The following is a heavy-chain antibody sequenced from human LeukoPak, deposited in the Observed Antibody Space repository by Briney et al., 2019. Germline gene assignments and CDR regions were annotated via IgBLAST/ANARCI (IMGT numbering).Heavy chain of an antibody. V-gene: IGHV3-13*01. CDR1: GFTFSSYD. CDR2: IGTAGDT. J-gene: IGHJ6*02. CDR3: ARTRRITMVRGVLPVYYYYGMDV. D-gene: IGHD3-10*01. Sequence: GGSLRLSCAASGFTFSSYDMHWVRQAPGKGLEWVSAIGTAGDTYYPGSVKGRFTISRENAKNSLYLQMNSLRAGDTAVYYCARTRRITMVRGVLPVYYYYGMDVWGQGTTVTVSS.